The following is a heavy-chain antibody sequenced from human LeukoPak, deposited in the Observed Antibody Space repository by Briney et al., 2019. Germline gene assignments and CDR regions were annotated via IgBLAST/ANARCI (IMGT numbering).Heavy chain of an antibody. CDR1: GFTFSSFG. CDR3: ARDAVTGYSSGWYKPFPFDY. Sequence: GGSLRLSCAASGFTFSSFGMSWVRQAPGKGLEWVSSISGSSSYLFFADSVKGRFTISRDNTKNSLYLQMNSLRVDDTAVYYCARDAVTGYSSGWYKPFPFDYWGQGSLVTVSP. D-gene: IGHD6-19*01. J-gene: IGHJ4*02. CDR2: ISGSSSYL. V-gene: IGHV3-21*01.